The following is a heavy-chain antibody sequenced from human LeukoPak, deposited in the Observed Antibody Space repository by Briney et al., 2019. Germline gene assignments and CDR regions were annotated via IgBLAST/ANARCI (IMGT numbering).Heavy chain of an antibody. V-gene: IGHV1-2*02. Sequence: GASVKVSCKASGYTFTGYYMHWVRQAPGQGLEWMGWINPNSGGTNYAQKFQGRVTMTRDTSISTAYMELSRLRSDDTAVYYCARHGSLYGSNYFDYWGQGTLAPVSS. CDR2: INPNSGGT. J-gene: IGHJ4*02. CDR3: ARHGSLYGSNYFDY. CDR1: GYTFTGYY. D-gene: IGHD4-23*01.